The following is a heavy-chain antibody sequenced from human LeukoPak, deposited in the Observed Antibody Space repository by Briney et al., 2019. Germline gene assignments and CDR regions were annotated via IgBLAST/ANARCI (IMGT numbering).Heavy chain of an antibody. Sequence: PGGSLRLSCAASGFTFSSNAMNWVRQAPGKGLEWVSGSNDKGDYTYYADSVRGRFTISRDNSKNMLYLQMNSLRVEDTALYYCAKAREASRLRYGMDVWGKGTTVTVSS. CDR3: AKAREASRLRYGMDV. CDR2: SNDKGDYT. V-gene: IGHV3-23*01. D-gene: IGHD3-16*01. CDR1: GFTFSSNA. J-gene: IGHJ6*04.